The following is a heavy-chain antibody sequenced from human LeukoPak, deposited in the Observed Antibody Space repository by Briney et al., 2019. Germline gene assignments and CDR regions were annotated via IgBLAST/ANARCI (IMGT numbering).Heavy chain of an antibody. CDR3: ARTSYGTGWFDP. D-gene: IGHD5-18*01. Sequence: SETLSLTCTVSGGSISSGSYYWSWIRQPAGKGLEWIGRIYTSGSTNYNPSLKSLVTISVHTSKNQFSLKLSSVTAADTAVYYCARTSYGTGWFDPWGQGTLVTISS. CDR1: GGSISSGSYY. CDR2: IYTSGST. V-gene: IGHV4-61*02. J-gene: IGHJ5*02.